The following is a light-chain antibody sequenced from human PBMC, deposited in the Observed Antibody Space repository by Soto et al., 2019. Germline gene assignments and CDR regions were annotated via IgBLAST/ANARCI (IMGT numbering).Light chain of an antibody. V-gene: IGLV2-14*03. J-gene: IGLJ1*01. CDR3: CSYTTTDTYV. Sequence: QSVLTQPASVSGSPGQSITISCTGTSSDVGSYNRVSWYRQHPGKAPELIIYDVSHRPSGVSDRFSGSKSDNSASLSISALQPEDEADYYCCSYTTTDTYVFGTGTKLTVL. CDR1: SSDVGSYNR. CDR2: DVS.